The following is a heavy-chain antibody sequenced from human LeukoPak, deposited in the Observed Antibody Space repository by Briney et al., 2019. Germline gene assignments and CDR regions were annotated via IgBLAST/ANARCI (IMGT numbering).Heavy chain of an antibody. CDR1: GYTFTGYY. CDR2: INPNSGGT. CDR3: ARASGSYWWFDS. J-gene: IGHJ5*01. V-gene: IGHV1-2*02. Sequence: ASVKVSCKASGYTFTGYYMHWVRQAPGQGLEWMGWINPNSGGTYYARKFQGSVTMTRDTSISTVYMELSRLRSDDTAVYYCARASGSYWWFDSWGQGTLVTVSS. D-gene: IGHD1-26*01.